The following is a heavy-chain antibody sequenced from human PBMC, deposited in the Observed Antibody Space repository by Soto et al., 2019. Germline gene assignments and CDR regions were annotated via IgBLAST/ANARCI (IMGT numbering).Heavy chain of an antibody. J-gene: IGHJ6*02. CDR2: ISSSSSYI. D-gene: IGHD3-3*01. CDR1: GFTFSSDS. CDR3: AKLVWEWLLPYGMDV. V-gene: IGHV3-21*01. Sequence: GATLRLSWTASGFTFSSDSMNWVRQPPGKGLEWVSSISSSSSYIYYADSVRGRFTISRDNAKNSLYLQMNSLRAEETAVYYCAKLVWEWLLPYGMDVWGQGTMVTVSS.